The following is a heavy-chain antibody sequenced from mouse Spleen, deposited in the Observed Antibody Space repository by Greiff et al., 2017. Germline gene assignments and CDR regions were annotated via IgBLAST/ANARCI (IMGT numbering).Heavy chain of an antibody. CDR2: INSNGGST. Sequence: EVKLVESGGGLVKLGGSLKLSCAASGFTFSSYYMSWVRQTPEKRLELVAAINSNGGSTYYPDTVKGRFTISRDNAKNTLYLQMSSLKSEDTALYYCARHVYGYHAMDYWGQGTSVTVSS. J-gene: IGHJ4*01. CDR1: GFTFSSYY. CDR3: ARHVYGYHAMDY. D-gene: IGHD1-1*02. V-gene: IGHV5-6-2*01.